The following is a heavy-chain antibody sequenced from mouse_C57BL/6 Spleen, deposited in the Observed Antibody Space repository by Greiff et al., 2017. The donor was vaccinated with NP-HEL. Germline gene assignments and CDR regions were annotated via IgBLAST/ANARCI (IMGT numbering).Heavy chain of an antibody. J-gene: IGHJ2*01. CDR1: GFNIKDDY. CDR3: TPYGNYGDY. V-gene: IGHV14-4*01. Sequence: EVQLQQSGAELVRPGASVKLSCTASGFNIKDDYMHWVKQRPEQGLEWIGWIDPENGDTEYASKFQGKATITADTSSNTAYLQLSSLTSEDTAVYYCTPYGNYGDYWGQGTTLTVSS. CDR2: IDPENGDT. D-gene: IGHD2-1*01.